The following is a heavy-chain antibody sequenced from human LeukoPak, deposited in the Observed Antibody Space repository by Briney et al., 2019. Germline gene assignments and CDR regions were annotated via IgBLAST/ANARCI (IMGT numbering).Heavy chain of an antibody. V-gene: IGHV4-59*01. CDR1: GGSISSYY. CDR2: IYYSGST. CDR3: ARGYSRSSYYFDN. Sequence: SETLSLTCTVSGGSISSYYWSWIRQPPGKGLEWIGYIYYSGSTNYNPSLKSRVTISVDTSKNQFSLKLSSVTAADTAVYYCARGYSRSSYYFDNWGQRTLVTVSS. J-gene: IGHJ4*02. D-gene: IGHD6-6*01.